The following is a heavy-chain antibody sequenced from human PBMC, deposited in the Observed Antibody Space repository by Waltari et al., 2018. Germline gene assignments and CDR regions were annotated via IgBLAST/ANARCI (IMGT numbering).Heavy chain of an antibody. CDR1: GGYISSHY. D-gene: IGHD2-15*01. J-gene: IGHJ5*02. Sequence: QVQLQESGPGLVKPSETLSLTCTVSGGYISSHYWSWIRQPPGKGLEWIGYIYYSGSPNYNPSLKSRVTISVDTSKNQFSLKLSSVTAADTAVYYCARGVVVVAAWFDPWDQGTLVTVSS. CDR3: ARGVVVVAAWFDP. CDR2: IYYSGSP. V-gene: IGHV4-59*11.